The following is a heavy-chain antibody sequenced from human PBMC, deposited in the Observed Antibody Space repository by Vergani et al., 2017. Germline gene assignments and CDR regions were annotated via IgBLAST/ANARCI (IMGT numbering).Heavy chain of an antibody. V-gene: IGHV4-59*01. Sequence: QVRLQESGPGLVKPSETLSLTCTVSGGSISSYYWSWIRQPPGKGLEWIGYIYYSGSTNYNPSLKSRVTISVDTSKNQFSLKLSSVTAADTAVYYCARGYLEYSSSPKDYYYYYMDVWGKGP. CDR2: IYYSGST. CDR3: ARGYLEYSSSPKDYYYYYMDV. CDR1: GGSISSYY. J-gene: IGHJ6*03. D-gene: IGHD6-6*01.